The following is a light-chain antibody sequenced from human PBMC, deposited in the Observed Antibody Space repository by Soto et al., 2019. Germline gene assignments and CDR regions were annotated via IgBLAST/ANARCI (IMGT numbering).Light chain of an antibody. CDR3: QAWATGIVV. V-gene: IGLV4-69*01. J-gene: IGLJ3*02. Sequence: QSVLTQSPSASASLGASVKFTCTLSSGHSSDAIAWHQQQPEKGPRFLMKLNSDGSHTKGDGIPDRFSGSSSGAERYLTISSLQYEDEADYYCQAWATGIVVFGGGTQLTVL. CDR2: LNSDGSH. CDR1: SGHSSDA.